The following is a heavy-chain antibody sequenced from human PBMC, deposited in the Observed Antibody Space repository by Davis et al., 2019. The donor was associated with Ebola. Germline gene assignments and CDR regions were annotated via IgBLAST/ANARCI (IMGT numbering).Heavy chain of an antibody. V-gene: IGHV3-33*06. D-gene: IGHD3-3*01. CDR2: MWYDGSRQ. CDR3: AKSGLSFGVVKYHYGMDV. Sequence: GGSLRLSCAASGFIFSNYGMHWVRQAPGKGLEWVALMWYDGSRQYYADSVKGRFTVSRDNSRNILYLQMNSLRAEDTAVYYCAKSGLSFGVVKYHYGMDVWGKGTTVTVSS. CDR1: GFIFSNYG. J-gene: IGHJ6*04.